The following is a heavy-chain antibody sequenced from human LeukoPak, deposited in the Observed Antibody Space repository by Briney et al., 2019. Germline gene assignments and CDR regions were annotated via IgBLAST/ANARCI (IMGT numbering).Heavy chain of an antibody. Sequence: GGSLRLSCAASGFTFNTYWMSWVRPAPGKGLEWVANIKQDGSEKYYVDSVKGRFTISRDNAKNSLYLQMNSLRAEDTAVYYCARLDCGGDCAMDVWGKGTTVTVSS. J-gene: IGHJ6*04. CDR1: GFTFNTYW. D-gene: IGHD2-21*01. CDR2: IKQDGSEK. V-gene: IGHV3-7*01. CDR3: ARLDCGGDCAMDV.